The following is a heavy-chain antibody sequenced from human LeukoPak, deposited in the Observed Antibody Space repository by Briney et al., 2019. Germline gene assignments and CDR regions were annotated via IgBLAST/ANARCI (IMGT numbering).Heavy chain of an antibody. CDR2: IDPNSGGP. D-gene: IGHD4-23*01. Sequence: ASVKVPCKASGYTFIDYYIHWVRQAPGQGLEWMGWIDPNSGGPHYTQKFQGRVTMTRDTSISTAYMELSRLRSDDTAVYYCARDDDYGGNPTLGYWGQGTLVTVSS. CDR1: GYTFIDYY. J-gene: IGHJ4*02. V-gene: IGHV1-2*02. CDR3: ARDDDYGGNPTLGY.